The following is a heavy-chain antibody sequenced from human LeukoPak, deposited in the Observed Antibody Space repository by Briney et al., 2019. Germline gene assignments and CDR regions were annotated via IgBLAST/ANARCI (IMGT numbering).Heavy chain of an antibody. CDR2: ISYDGSNK. Sequence: GGSLRLSCAASGFXFSSYGMHWVRQAPGKGLEWVAVISYDGSNKYYADSVKGRFTISRDNSKNTLYLQMNSLRAEDTAVYYCAKDKRQWLGRYYFDYWGQGTLVTVSS. V-gene: IGHV3-30*18. J-gene: IGHJ4*02. CDR1: GFXFSSYG. CDR3: AKDKRQWLGRYYFDY. D-gene: IGHD6-19*01.